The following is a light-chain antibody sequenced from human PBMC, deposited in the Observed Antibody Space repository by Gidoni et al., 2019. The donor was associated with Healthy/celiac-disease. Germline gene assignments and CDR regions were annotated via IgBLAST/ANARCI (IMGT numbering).Light chain of an antibody. Sequence: QSVLTQPPSVSAAPGQKVTISCSGSSSNIGNNYVSWSQQLPGTAPKLLIYDNNKRPSGIPGRFSGSKSGTSATLGITGLQTGDEADYYCGTWDSSLSAGGVFGGGTKLTVL. V-gene: IGLV1-51*01. CDR3: GTWDSSLSAGGV. J-gene: IGLJ3*02. CDR1: SSNIGNNY. CDR2: DNN.